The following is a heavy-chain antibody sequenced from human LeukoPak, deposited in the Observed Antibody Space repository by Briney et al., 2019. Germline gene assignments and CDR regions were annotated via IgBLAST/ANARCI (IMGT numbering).Heavy chain of an antibody. CDR2: INSDGSST. CDR3: ARVRIALRFLEWSRDPIVDAFDI. CDR1: GFTFSSYW. Sequence: GGSLRLSCAASGFTFSSYWMSWVRQAPGKGLVWVSRINSDGSSTSYADSVKGRFTISRDNAKNTLYLQMNSLRAEDTAVYYCARVRIALRFLEWSRDPIVDAFDIWGQGTMVTVSS. D-gene: IGHD3-3*01. J-gene: IGHJ3*02. V-gene: IGHV3-74*01.